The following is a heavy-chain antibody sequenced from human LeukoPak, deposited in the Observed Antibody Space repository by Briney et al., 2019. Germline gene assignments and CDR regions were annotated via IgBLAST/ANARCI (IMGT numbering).Heavy chain of an antibody. Sequence: PGGSLRLSYAVSGFTFSWYSMNWVRQAPGKGLEWLSYITRSSSTIYYADSVKGRFTISRDNAKNSLYLQMNSLRVDDTAVYYCATADRGAFDIWGQGTMVIVSS. CDR2: ITRSSSTI. CDR1: GFTFSWYS. J-gene: IGHJ3*02. V-gene: IGHV3-48*01. CDR3: ATADRGAFDI.